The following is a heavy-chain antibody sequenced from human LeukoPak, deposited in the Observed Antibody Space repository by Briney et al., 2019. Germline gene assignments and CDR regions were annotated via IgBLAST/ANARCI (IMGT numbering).Heavy chain of an antibody. J-gene: IGHJ5*02. D-gene: IGHD6-6*01. CDR1: GFTFSSYS. Sequence: GGSLRLSCAASGFTFSSYSMNWVRQAPGKGLEWVSSISSSSSYIYYADSVKGRFTISRDNAKNSLYLQVNSLRAEDTAVYYCARDRGAARGHNWFDPWGQGTLVTVSS. V-gene: IGHV3-21*01. CDR3: ARDRGAARGHNWFDP. CDR2: ISSSSSYI.